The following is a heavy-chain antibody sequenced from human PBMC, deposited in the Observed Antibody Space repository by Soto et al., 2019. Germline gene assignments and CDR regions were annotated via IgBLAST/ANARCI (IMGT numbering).Heavy chain of an antibody. Sequence: ASVKVSCKASGYTFTSYGISWVRQAPGQGLEWMGWISAYNGNTNYAQKLQGRVTMTTDTSTSTAYMELRSLRSDDTAVYYCARTIFSRSYYYYYMDVWGKGTTVTVSS. D-gene: IGHD3-10*01. CDR2: ISAYNGNT. CDR3: ARTIFSRSYYYYYMDV. V-gene: IGHV1-18*01. CDR1: GYTFTSYG. J-gene: IGHJ6*03.